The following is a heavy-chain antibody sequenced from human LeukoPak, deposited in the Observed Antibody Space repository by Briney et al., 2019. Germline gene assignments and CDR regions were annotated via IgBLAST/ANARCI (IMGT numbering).Heavy chain of an antibody. J-gene: IGHJ4*02. D-gene: IGHD3-10*01. Sequence: ASVKVSCKASGYSFTSYYMHWVRQAPGQGLEWMGIIDPSGGSTNYAQRFQGRITMTRDTSTRTVYMELSGLRSEDTAIYYCASLGSGSSPIIDFDFWGQETLVTVSS. CDR1: GYSFTSYY. CDR2: IDPSGGST. CDR3: ASLGSGSSPIIDFDF. V-gene: IGHV1-46*01.